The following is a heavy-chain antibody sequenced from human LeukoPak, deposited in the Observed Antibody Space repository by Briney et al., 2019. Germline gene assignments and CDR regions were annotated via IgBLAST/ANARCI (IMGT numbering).Heavy chain of an antibody. CDR3: AKDGGVRGPDYYYYMDV. V-gene: IGHV3-48*03. CDR2: ISSSGSTI. J-gene: IGHJ6*03. CDR1: GFTFSSYE. D-gene: IGHD3-10*01. Sequence: GGSLRLSCAASGFTFSSYEMNWARQAPGKGLEWVSYISSSGSTIYYADSVKGRFTISRDSSKNTLYLQMNGLRPEDTAVYYCAKDGGVRGPDYYYYMDVRGKGTTVTISS.